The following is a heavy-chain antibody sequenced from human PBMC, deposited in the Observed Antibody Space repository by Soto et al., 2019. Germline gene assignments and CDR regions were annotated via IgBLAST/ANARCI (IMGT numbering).Heavy chain of an antibody. CDR1: GGSISSGDYY. D-gene: IGHD3-22*01. CDR3: ARGRYYYDSSGYPAFEY. J-gene: IGHJ4*02. CDR2: IYYSGST. Sequence: QVQLQESGPGLVKPSQTLSLTCTVSGGSISSGDYYWSWIRQPPGKGLEWIGYIYYSGSTYYNPSLKSRVSGSVDTSKNQVHLKLSSVTAADTAVYYCARGRYYYDSSGYPAFEYWGQGTLVTVSS. V-gene: IGHV4-30-4*01.